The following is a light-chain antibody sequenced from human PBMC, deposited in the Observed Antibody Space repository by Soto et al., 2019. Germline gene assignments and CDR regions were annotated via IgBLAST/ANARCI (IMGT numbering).Light chain of an antibody. Sequence: EIVLTHSPATLSLSPCERATLSSRASQSVSSYLAWYQQKPGQAPRLLIYDAPNRATGIPARFSGSGSGTDFTLTISSLEPEDFAVYYCQQRSNWPWTFGQGTKVDIK. CDR3: QQRSNWPWT. CDR1: QSVSSY. CDR2: DAP. J-gene: IGKJ1*01. V-gene: IGKV3-11*01.